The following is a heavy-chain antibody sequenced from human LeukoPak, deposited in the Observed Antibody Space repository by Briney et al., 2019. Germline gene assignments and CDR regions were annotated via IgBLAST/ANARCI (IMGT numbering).Heavy chain of an antibody. CDR3: ATLPYDSSGQEFDY. CDR2: FDPEDGET. J-gene: IGHJ4*02. CDR1: GYTLTGLS. D-gene: IGHD3-22*01. V-gene: IGHV1-24*01. Sequence: GASVKVSCKVSGYTLTGLSMHWVRQAPGKGLEWMGGFDPEDGETIYAQKFQGRVTMTEDTSTDTAYMELSSLRSEDTAVYYCATLPYDSSGQEFDYWGQGTLVTVSS.